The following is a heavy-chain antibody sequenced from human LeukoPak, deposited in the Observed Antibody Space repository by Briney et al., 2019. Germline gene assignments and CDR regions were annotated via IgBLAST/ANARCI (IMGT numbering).Heavy chain of an antibody. CDR2: ISAYNGNA. D-gene: IGHD1-26*01. CDR3: ARGTSLSGSYYPSDY. J-gene: IGHJ4*02. Sequence: GASVKVSCKASGYTFTSYGISWVRQAPGQGLEWMGWISAYNGNANYAQKLQGRVTMTTDTSTSTAYMELRSLRSDDTAVYYCARGTSLSGSYYPSDYWGQGTLVTVSS. CDR1: GYTFTSYG. V-gene: IGHV1-18*01.